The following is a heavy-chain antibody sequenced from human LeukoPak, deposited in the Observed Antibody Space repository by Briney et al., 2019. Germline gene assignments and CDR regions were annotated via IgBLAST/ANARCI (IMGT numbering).Heavy chain of an antibody. V-gene: IGHV3-21*01. Sequence: GGSLRLSCAASGFTFSSYSMNWVRQAPGKGLEWVSSISSSSSYIYYADSVKGRFTISRDNAKNSLYLQMNSLSAEDTAVYYCARGPNYYYYMDVWGKGTTVTVSS. CDR3: ARGPNYYYYMDV. J-gene: IGHJ6*03. CDR1: GFTFSSYS. CDR2: ISSSSSYI.